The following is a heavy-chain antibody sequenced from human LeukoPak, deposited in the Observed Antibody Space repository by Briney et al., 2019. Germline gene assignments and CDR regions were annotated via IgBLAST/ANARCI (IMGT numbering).Heavy chain of an antibody. CDR2: IFTSGST. J-gene: IGHJ4*02. Sequence: NPSETLSLTCTVSSGSIRSYYWSWIRQPAGKGLEWIGRIFTSGSTNYNPSLKGRVTMSVDTSKNQFSLKLNSVTAADTALYYCARGGNWYEFDSWGQGTLVTVSS. CDR3: ARGGNWYEFDS. D-gene: IGHD1-1*01. V-gene: IGHV4-4*07. CDR1: SGSIRSYY.